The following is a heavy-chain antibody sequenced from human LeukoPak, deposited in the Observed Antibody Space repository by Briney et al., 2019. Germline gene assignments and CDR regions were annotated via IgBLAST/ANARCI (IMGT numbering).Heavy chain of an antibody. CDR1: GGSFSGYY. CDR2: INHSGST. J-gene: IGHJ4*02. Sequence: PSETLSLTCAVYGGSFSGYYWSWIRQPPGKGLERIGEINHSGSTNYNPSLKSRVTISVDTSKNQFSLKLSSVTAADTAVYYCASWPPFDYWGQGTLVTVSS. V-gene: IGHV4-34*01. CDR3: ASWPPFDY.